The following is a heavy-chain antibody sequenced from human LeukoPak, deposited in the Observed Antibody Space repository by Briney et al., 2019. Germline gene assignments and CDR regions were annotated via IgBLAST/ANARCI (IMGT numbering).Heavy chain of an antibody. CDR3: ARTYYYDSSGYYPFGY. Sequence: GGSLRFSGAAPGFTFNSYTMHWVRKAPGKGLEWVAVISYDGSNKYYADSVKGRFTISRDNSKNTLSLQMNSLRAEDTAVYYCARTYYYDSSGYYPFGYWGQGTLVTVSS. CDR2: ISYDGSNK. CDR1: GFTFNSYT. V-gene: IGHV3-30-3*01. D-gene: IGHD3-22*01. J-gene: IGHJ4*02.